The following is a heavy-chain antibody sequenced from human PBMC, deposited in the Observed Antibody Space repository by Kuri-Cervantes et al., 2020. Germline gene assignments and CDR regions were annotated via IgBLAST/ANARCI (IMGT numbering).Heavy chain of an antibody. D-gene: IGHD3-22*01. CDR2: IYHSGST. Sequence: GSLRLSCAVSGYSISSGYYWGWIRQPPGKGLEWIGSIYHSGSTYYNPSLKSRVTISVDTSKNQFSLKLSSVTAADTAVYYCARLNYYDSSAGGYYYMDVWGKRTTVTVSS. V-gene: IGHV4-38-2*01. CDR3: ARLNYYDSSAGGYYYMDV. J-gene: IGHJ6*03. CDR1: GYSISSGYY.